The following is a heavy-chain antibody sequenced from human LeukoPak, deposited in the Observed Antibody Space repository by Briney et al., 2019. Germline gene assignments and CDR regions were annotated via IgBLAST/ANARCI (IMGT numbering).Heavy chain of an antibody. CDR3: ATSLDTAGGPY. CDR2: IRQDGGAT. D-gene: IGHD5-18*01. Sequence: GGSLRLSCAASGFTFTTYWMTWVRQAPGKGLEWLANIRQDGGATYYADSVKGRFTISRDNAKNSLYLQMHSLRADDTAVYSCATSLDTAGGPYWGQGTLVTVSS. CDR1: GFTFTTYW. V-gene: IGHV3-7*01. J-gene: IGHJ4*02.